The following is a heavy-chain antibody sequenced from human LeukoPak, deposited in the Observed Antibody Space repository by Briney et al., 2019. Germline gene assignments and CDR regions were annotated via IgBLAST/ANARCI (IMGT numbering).Heavy chain of an antibody. CDR2: IYYSGST. J-gene: IGHJ5*02. V-gene: IGHV4-30-4*01. D-gene: IGHD6-13*01. CDR1: GGSISSGDYY. CDR3: AKDIQQLASSQFDP. Sequence: PSETLSLTCTVSGGSISSGDYYWSWIRQPPGKGLEWIGYIYYSGSTYYNPSLKSRVTISIDTSKNQFSLKLSSVTAADTALYYCAKDIQQLASSQFDPWGQGTLVTVSS.